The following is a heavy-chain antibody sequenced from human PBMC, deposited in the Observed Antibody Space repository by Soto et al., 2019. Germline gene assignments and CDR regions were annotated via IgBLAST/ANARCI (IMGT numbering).Heavy chain of an antibody. Sequence: QVQLQESGPGLVKPSETLSLTCTVAGGSLTDHYWNWFRQSPGKGLHWIGYVYYSGGTNYNPSLKSRVTMSVDTSTNQFSLNLRSVTAADTAVYYCARGNDWTSSTFDTWGQGTMVSVSS. CDR3: ARGNDWTSSTFDT. J-gene: IGHJ3*02. V-gene: IGHV4-59*11. D-gene: IGHD2-21*01. CDR1: GGSLTDHY. CDR2: VYYSGGT.